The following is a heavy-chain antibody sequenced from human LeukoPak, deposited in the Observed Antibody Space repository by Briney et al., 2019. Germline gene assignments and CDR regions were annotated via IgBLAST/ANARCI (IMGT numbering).Heavy chain of an antibody. CDR2: IYYSGST. CDR3: ARHRRSITVAAYYFDY. J-gene: IGHJ4*02. V-gene: IGHV4-59*08. CDR1: GGSISSYY. Sequence: SETLSLTCTVSGGSISSYYWSWIRQPPGKGLEWIGYIYYSGSTNYNPSLKSRVTISVDTSKNQFSLKLSSVTAADTAVYYCARHRRSITVAAYYFDYWGQGTLVTVSS. D-gene: IGHD6-19*01.